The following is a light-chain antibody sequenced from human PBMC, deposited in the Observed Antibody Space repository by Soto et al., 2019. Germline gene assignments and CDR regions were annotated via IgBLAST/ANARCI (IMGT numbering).Light chain of an antibody. CDR1: QSVSSW. Sequence: DIQLTQSPSALSASVGDKVTLTCRASQSVSSWLAWYQQKPGKAPKLLISDASNLQSGVPSRFSGSGSGTEFTLTIDSLQPDDFATYYCHQYNSHSQTFGQGTKVEIK. CDR2: DAS. V-gene: IGKV1-5*01. CDR3: HQYNSHSQT. J-gene: IGKJ1*01.